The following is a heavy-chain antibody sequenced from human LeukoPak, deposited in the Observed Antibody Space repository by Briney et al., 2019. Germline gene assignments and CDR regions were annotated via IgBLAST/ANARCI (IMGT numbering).Heavy chain of an antibody. J-gene: IGHJ4*02. Sequence: GGSLRLSCAASGFTFISYWMSWVRQAPGKGLEWVANIKQDGSEKCYVDSVKGRFTISRDNAKNSLYLQMNSLRAEDTAVYYCARDKEGVIIPDYWGQGTLVTVSS. D-gene: IGHD3-10*01. CDR1: GFTFISYW. CDR2: IKQDGSEK. V-gene: IGHV3-7*01. CDR3: ARDKEGVIIPDY.